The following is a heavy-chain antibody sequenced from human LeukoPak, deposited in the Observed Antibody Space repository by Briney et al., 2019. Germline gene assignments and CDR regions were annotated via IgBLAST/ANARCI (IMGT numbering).Heavy chain of an antibody. Sequence: SETLSLTCTVSGGSISSSSYYWGWIRQPPGKGLEWIGEINHSGSTNYNPSLKSRVTISVDTSKNQFSLKLSSVTAADTAVYYCARVKVGRWLQSTRWAFDIWGQGTMVTVSS. CDR1: GGSISSSSYY. CDR3: ARVKVGRWLQSTRWAFDI. V-gene: IGHV4-39*07. D-gene: IGHD5-24*01. J-gene: IGHJ3*02. CDR2: INHSGST.